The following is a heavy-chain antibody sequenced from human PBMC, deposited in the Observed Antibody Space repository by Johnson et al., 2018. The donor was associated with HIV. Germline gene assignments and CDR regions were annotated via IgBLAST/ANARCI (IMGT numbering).Heavy chain of an antibody. CDR2: INWNGGST. CDR3: ARAHLVSPRSPFDI. CDR1: GFTFDDYG. Sequence: VQLVESGGGVVRPGGSLRLSCAASGFTFDDYGMSWVRQAPGKGLEWVSGINWNGGSTDYADSVKGRFTISRDNSNNSVFLLLNSLRVEDTAVYFCARAHLVSPRSPFDIWGQGTMVTVSS. J-gene: IGHJ3*02. V-gene: IGHV3-20*04.